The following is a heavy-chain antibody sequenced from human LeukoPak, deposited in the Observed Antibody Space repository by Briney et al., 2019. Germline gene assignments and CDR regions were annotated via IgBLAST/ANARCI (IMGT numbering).Heavy chain of an antibody. Sequence: GGSLRLSCVASGFTLSAYSVNWVRQAPGRGLEWVSYINGPGDAKYYTDSVRGRFAISRDNTENLLYLHMNSLRVEDTAVYYCARDDIVVVPAKGYYYYMDVWGKGTTVTVSS. CDR3: ARDDIVVVPAKGYYYYMDV. CDR1: GFTLSAYS. J-gene: IGHJ6*03. D-gene: IGHD2-2*01. CDR2: INGPGDAK. V-gene: IGHV3-48*04.